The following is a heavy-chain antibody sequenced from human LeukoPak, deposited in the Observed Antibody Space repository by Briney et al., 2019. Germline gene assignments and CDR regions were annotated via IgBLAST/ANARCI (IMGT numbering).Heavy chain of an antibody. J-gene: IGHJ4*02. Sequence: GGSLRLSCAASGFTFDDFAMHWVRQAPGKGLEWVSLISGDGGSTYYADSVRGRFTISRDNNKNSVYLQMNSLRTEDTALYYCAKDYARRKIAAAGTYWGQGTLVTVSS. V-gene: IGHV3-43*02. CDR2: ISGDGGST. CDR3: AKDYARRKIAAAGTY. CDR1: GFTFDDFA. D-gene: IGHD6-13*01.